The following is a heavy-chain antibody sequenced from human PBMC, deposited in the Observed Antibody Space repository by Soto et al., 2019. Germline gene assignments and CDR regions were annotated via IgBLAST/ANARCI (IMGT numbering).Heavy chain of an antibody. Sequence: QVQLVQSGAEVKKPGASVKVSCKASGYTFTSHGISWVRQAPGQGPEWMGWISASNGDTNYAQKFQGRLTVTTDTYTSTGYMELRSVRSEDTAVYYCARMVRGSNIDNYHYMDVWGTGTTVTVSS. CDR1: GYTFTSHG. CDR2: ISASNGDT. CDR3: ARMVRGSNIDNYHYMDV. D-gene: IGHD3-10*01. J-gene: IGHJ6*03. V-gene: IGHV1-18*01.